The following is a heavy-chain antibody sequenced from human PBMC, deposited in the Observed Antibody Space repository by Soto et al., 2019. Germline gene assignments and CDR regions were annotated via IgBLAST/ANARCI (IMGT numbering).Heavy chain of an antibody. Sequence: EVQLLESGGDLVQPGGSLRLSCAASGFTFSTYAMRWVRQAPGKGLDWVSTINTNGDTAYYSASVKGRFTISRDNSKDALFLQMNRLRAEDTAFYFCVLIARFTWSYWGQGTLFTVSS. CDR1: GFTFSTYA. CDR2: INTNGDTA. D-gene: IGHD3-3*01. V-gene: IGHV3-23*01. CDR3: VLIARFTWSY. J-gene: IGHJ4*02.